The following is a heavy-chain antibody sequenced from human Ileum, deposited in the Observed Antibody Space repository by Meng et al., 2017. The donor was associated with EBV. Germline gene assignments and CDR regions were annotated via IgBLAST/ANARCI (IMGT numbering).Heavy chain of an antibody. CDR2: IYYSGST. D-gene: IGHD3-3*01. CDR1: GDSISSSNHW. Sequence: HLQLPDSGPGLVKPSETLFLTSAVPGDSISSSNHWWGWIRQPPGKGLEWVGTIYYSGSTFHNPSLKSRVTISLDTSKNQFSLKVSSVTAADTAVYYCARRYYGVPFDNWGQGTLVTVSS. CDR3: ARRYYGVPFDN. J-gene: IGHJ4*02. V-gene: IGHV4-39*01.